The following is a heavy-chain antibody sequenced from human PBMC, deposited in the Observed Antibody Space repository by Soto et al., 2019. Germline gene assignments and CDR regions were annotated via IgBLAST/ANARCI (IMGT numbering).Heavy chain of an antibody. D-gene: IGHD2-21*02. Sequence: GGSLRLSCAASGFTFSSYSMNWVRQAPGKGLEWVSYISSSSSTIYYADSVKGRFTISRDNAKNSLYLQMNSLRDEDTAVYYCARDQLPAENPDSVTAITQDYYGMDVWGQGTTVTVSS. V-gene: IGHV3-48*02. CDR2: ISSSSSTI. CDR3: ARDQLPAENPDSVTAITQDYYGMDV. CDR1: GFTFSSYS. J-gene: IGHJ6*02.